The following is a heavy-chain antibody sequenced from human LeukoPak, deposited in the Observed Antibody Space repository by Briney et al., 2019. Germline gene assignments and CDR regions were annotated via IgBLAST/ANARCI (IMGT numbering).Heavy chain of an antibody. CDR1: GSNFVTHW. Sequence: GGSLQISSQGAGSNFVTHWSSGGRQMPGKSLEWRGRVHPSDAYTNYSPSFKGHVSISADKSISNSYLQWSSLRASDAAMYYCARHVDSAGGAWFVVAFDIWGEGTLVTVSS. CDR2: VHPSDAYT. V-gene: IGHV5-10-1*01. J-gene: IGHJ3*02. CDR3: ARHVDSAGGAWFVVAFDI. D-gene: IGHD2-21*02.